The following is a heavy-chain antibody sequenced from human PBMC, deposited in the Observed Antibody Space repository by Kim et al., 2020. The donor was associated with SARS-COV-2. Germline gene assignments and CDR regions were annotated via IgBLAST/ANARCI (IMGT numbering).Heavy chain of an antibody. J-gene: IGHJ4*02. CDR1: GFTFSSYW. CDR2: INSDGSST. V-gene: IGHV3-74*01. D-gene: IGHD1-7*01. CDR3: ARDPYNPYTWNYFVHFDY. Sequence: GGSLRLSCGASGFTFSSYWMNWVRQSPGKGLVWVSRINSDGSSTTYADSVKGRFTISRDNAKNTLYLQMNSLRAEDTAVYYCARDPYNPYTWNYFVHFDYWGQGTLVTVSS.